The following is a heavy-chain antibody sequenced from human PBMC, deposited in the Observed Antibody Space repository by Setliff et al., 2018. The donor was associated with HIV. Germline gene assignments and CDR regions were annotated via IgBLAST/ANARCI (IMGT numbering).Heavy chain of an antibody. D-gene: IGHD3-3*01. CDR1: GESFSPYY. J-gene: IGHJ4*02. CDR3: VRGANFYTPRKRIFDH. V-gene: IGHV4-34*01. Sequence: SETLSLTCAVYGESFSPYYWNWIRQSPGKVLEWIGEISHSGSSNYSPSLESRLTISVDTSKNQDSLKLNSVTAADSAVYYCVRGANFYTPRKRIFDHWGQGVLVTVSS. CDR2: ISHSGSS.